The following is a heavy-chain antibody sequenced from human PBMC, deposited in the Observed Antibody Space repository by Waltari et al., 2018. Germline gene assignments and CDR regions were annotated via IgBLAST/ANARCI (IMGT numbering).Heavy chain of an antibody. V-gene: IGHV5-51*01. J-gene: IGHJ4*02. Sequence: EVQLVQSGAEVKKPGESLKISCKGSGYSFTSYWIGWVRQLTGKGLEWMGIIYPGDSDTRYSPSFQGQVTISADKSISTAYLQWSSLKASDTAMYYCARITIFGVVIGGYFDYWGQGTLVTVSS. CDR3: ARITIFGVVIGGYFDY. CDR1: GYSFTSYW. D-gene: IGHD3-3*01. CDR2: IYPGDSDT.